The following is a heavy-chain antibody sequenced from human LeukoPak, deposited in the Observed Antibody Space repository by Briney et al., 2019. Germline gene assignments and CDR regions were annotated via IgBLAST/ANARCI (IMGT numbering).Heavy chain of an antibody. J-gene: IGHJ3*02. V-gene: IGHV4-59*01. D-gene: IGHD3-10*01. Sequence: PSETLSLTCSVSGGSISSYYWSWIRQPPGKGLEWIGYIYYSGSTNYNPSLKSRVTISVDTSKNQFSLKLSSVTAADTAVYYCARIGEPPAFDIWGQGTMVTVSS. CDR3: ARIGEPPAFDI. CDR2: IYYSGST. CDR1: GGSISSYY.